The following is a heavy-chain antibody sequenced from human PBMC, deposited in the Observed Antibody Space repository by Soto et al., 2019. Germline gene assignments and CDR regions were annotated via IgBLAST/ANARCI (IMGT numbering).Heavy chain of an antibody. CDR3: VRLGGFSESDY. Sequence: VGSLRLSCVDSGFRFSSLWMHWVRQAPGKGLEWVARIDNDGIGTSYADSVKGRFTISRDNAKNTLYLQMNSLRVEDTAVYYCVRLGGFSESDYWGQGTLVTVSS. CDR2: IDNDGIGT. V-gene: IGHV3-74*01. D-gene: IGHD5-12*01. J-gene: IGHJ4*02. CDR1: GFRFSSLW.